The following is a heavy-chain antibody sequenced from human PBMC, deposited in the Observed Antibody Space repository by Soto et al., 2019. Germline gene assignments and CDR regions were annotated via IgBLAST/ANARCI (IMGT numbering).Heavy chain of an antibody. CDR1: GYTFTAYY. V-gene: IGHV1-2*02. D-gene: IGHD1-26*01. Sequence: QLLQSGAEVKEPGASVKVSCQASGYTFTAYYIHWVRQAPGQGLEWMGWVNSNTGDTGYAQKFEGRVTMTRDAPITTVYMYLSSLRSDDTAVYYCAREELVGTKTFDTWGQGTLVTVSS. J-gene: IGHJ4*02. CDR3: AREELVGTKTFDT. CDR2: VNSNTGDT.